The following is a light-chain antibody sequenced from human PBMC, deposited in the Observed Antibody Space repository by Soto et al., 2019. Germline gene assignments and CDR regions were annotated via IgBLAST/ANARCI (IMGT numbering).Light chain of an antibody. CDR3: CSYTTSNTRQIV. CDR1: SSDVGGYNY. V-gene: IGLV2-14*01. CDR2: DVS. Sequence: QCVLTPAASLTGAPGQASRISCTGTSSDVGGYNYVSWYQQHPGKAPKFMIYDVSNRPSGVSNRFSGSKSGNTASLTISGLQAEDEADYYCCSYTTSNTRQIVFGTGTKVTVL. J-gene: IGLJ1*01.